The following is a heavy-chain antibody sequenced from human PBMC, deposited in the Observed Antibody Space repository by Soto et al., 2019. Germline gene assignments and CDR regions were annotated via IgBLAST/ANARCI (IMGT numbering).Heavy chain of an antibody. CDR2: IYYSGST. D-gene: IGHD2-2*01. CDR1: GGSISSSSYY. V-gene: IGHV4-39*01. CDR3: ARPRDIVVVPAAMPRGRDYGMDV. Sequence: SETLSLTCTVSGGSISSSSYYWGWIRQPPGKGLEWIGSIYYSGSTYYNPSLKSRVTISVDTSKNQFSLKLSSVTAADTAVYYCARPRDIVVVPAAMPRGRDYGMDVWGQGTTVTVSS. J-gene: IGHJ6*02.